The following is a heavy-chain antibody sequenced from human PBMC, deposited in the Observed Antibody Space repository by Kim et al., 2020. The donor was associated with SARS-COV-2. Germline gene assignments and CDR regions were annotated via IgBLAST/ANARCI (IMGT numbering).Heavy chain of an antibody. CDR3: AKEKANYYYYYGMDV. J-gene: IGHJ6*02. Sequence: SVKGRFTISRDNSKNTLYLQMNSLRAEDTAVYYCAKEKANYYYYYGMDVWGQGTTVTVSS. V-gene: IGHV3-30*02.